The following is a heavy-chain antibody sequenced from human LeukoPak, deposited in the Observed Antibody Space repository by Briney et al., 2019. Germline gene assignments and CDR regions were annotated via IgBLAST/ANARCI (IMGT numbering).Heavy chain of an antibody. CDR2: IIPIFGTA. D-gene: IGHD6-13*01. CDR1: GGTFSSYA. CDR3: ARVRAAAGPNGYYYYMDV. V-gene: IGHV1-69*05. Sequence: SVKVSCKASGGTFSSYAISWVRQAPGQGLEWMGGIIPIFGTANYAQKFQGRVTITTDESTSTAYMELSSLRSEDTAVYYCARVRAAAGPNGYYYYMDVWGKGTTVTVSS. J-gene: IGHJ6*03.